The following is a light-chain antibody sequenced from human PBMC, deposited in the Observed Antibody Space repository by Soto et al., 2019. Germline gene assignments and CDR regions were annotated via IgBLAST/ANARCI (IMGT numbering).Light chain of an antibody. V-gene: IGKV1-5*03. Sequence: DIQMTQSPSTLSASVGDRVTITCRASQSISRWLVWYQQKPGKAPNLLIYKASSLESGVPSRFSGSGSGTEFTLTISSLQPDDFATYYCQQYNPGHTFGGGTKVEIK. CDR1: QSISRW. CDR2: KAS. CDR3: QQYNPGHT. J-gene: IGKJ4*01.